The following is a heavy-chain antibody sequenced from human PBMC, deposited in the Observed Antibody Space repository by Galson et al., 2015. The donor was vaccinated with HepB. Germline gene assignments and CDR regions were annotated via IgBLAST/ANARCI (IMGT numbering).Heavy chain of an antibody. J-gene: IGHJ6*02. CDR2: ISYDGNNK. D-gene: IGHD5-18*01. Sequence: SLRLSCAASGFTFSSYGMHWVRQAPGQGLEWVAVISYDGNNKYYGDSVKGRFTISRDNSKNTLYLQMNSLRAEDTAVYYCAKDSSRGYSHGYLSPTDYYYGMDVWGQGTTVTVSS. CDR3: AKDSSRGYSHGYLSPTDYYYGMDV. CDR1: GFTFSSYG. V-gene: IGHV3-30*18.